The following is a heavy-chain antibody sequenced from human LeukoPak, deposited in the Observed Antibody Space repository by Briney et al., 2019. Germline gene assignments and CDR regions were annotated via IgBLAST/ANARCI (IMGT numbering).Heavy chain of an antibody. D-gene: IGHD6-13*01. CDR2: INPNSGGT. CDR3: ARDYGVAAAGMSGY. Sequence: GASVKVSCKASGYTFTGYYMHWVRQAPGQGLEWMGWINPNSGGTNYAQKFQGRVTMTRDTSISTAYMELRSLRSDDTAVYYCARDYGVAAAGMSGYWGQGTLVTVSS. J-gene: IGHJ4*02. CDR1: GYTFTGYY. V-gene: IGHV1-2*02.